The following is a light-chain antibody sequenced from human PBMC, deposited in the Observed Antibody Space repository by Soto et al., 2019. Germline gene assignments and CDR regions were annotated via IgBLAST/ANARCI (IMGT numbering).Light chain of an antibody. CDR1: QSVSSY. V-gene: IGKV3-11*01. Sequence: EIVLTQSPATLSLSPGERATLSCRASQSVSSYLAWYQQKPGQAPRLLIYDASNRSTGIPARFSGSGSGTDFTLTISSLEPADFAVYYCQQRSNWPPFTFGPGTKVDI. CDR3: QQRSNWPPFT. CDR2: DAS. J-gene: IGKJ3*01.